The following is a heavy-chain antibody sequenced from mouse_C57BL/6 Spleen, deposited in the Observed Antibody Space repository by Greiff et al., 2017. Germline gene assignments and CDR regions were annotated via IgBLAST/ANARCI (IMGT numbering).Heavy chain of an antibody. Sequence: VMLVESGPELVKPGASVKISCKASGYAFSSSWMNWVKQRPGKGLEWIGRIYPGDGDTNYNGKFKGKATLTADKSSSTAYMQLSSLTSEDSAVYFCARKGATDYCAMDYWGQGTSVTVSS. D-gene: IGHD3-1*01. CDR2: IYPGDGDT. CDR3: ARKGATDYCAMDY. J-gene: IGHJ4*01. CDR1: GYAFSSSW. V-gene: IGHV1-82*01.